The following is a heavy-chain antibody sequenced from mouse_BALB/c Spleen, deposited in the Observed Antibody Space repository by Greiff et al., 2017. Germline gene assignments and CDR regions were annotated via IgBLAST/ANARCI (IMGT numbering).Heavy chain of an antibody. CDR2: ISYDGSN. J-gene: IGHJ4*01. Sequence: EVQLQQSGPGLVKPSQSLSLTCSVTGYSITSGYYWNWIRQFPGNKLEWMGYISYDGSNNYNPSLKNRISITRDTSKNQFFLKLNSVTTEDTATYYCASRQLGLYYAMDYWGQGTSVTVSS. CDR1: GYSITSGYY. CDR3: ASRQLGLYYAMDY. D-gene: IGHD3-2*01. V-gene: IGHV3-6*02.